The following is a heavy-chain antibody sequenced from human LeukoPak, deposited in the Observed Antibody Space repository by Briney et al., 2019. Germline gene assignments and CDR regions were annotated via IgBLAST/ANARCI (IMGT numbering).Heavy chain of an antibody. D-gene: IGHD3-9*01. CDR1: GFTFDDYG. V-gene: IGHV3-20*01. CDR2: INWNGGST. CDR3: ARGTGYYGAFDI. Sequence: GGSLRLSCAASGFTFDDYGMSWVRQAPGKELEWVSGINWNGGSTGYADSVKGRFTISRDNAKNSLYLQMNSLRAEDTALYHCARGTGYYGAFDIWGQGTMVTVSS. J-gene: IGHJ3*02.